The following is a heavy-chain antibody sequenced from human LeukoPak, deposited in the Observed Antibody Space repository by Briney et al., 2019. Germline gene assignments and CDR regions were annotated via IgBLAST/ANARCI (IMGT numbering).Heavy chain of an antibody. CDR3: ARDSGGIAAARTE. CDR1: GYSISSGYY. D-gene: IGHD6-13*01. CDR2: IYHRGST. Sequence: SETLSLTRAVSGYSISSGYYWGWIRQPPGKGLEWIGSIYHRGSTYYNPSLKSRVTISLDKSKNQFSLKLSSVTAADTAVYYCARDSGGIAAARTEWGQGTLVTVSS. V-gene: IGHV4-38-2*02. J-gene: IGHJ4*02.